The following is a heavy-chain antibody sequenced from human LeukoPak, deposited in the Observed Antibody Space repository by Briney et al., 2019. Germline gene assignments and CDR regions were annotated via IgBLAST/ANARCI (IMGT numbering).Heavy chain of an antibody. Sequence: PGGSLRLSCAASGFTFSNYGMHWVRQAPGKGLEWVAVIWYDGSIKYYADSVKGRFSISRDNSKNTLYLQMNSLRAEDTAVYYCARFSDLLPDYWGQGTLVTVSS. CDR1: GFTFSNYG. J-gene: IGHJ4*02. D-gene: IGHD2-15*01. CDR3: ARFSDLLPDY. V-gene: IGHV3-33*01. CDR2: IWYDGSIK.